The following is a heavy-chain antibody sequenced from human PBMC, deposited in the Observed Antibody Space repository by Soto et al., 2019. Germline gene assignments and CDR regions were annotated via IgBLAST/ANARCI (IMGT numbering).Heavy chain of an antibody. J-gene: IGHJ6*02. CDR2: ISGSGGST. CDR3: AKERSDWDDYYYYGMDV. CDR1: GVTFSSYA. D-gene: IGHD1-1*01. Sequence: GGSLRLSCAASGVTFSSYAMRCVSKTPGKGLEWVSAISGSGGSTYYADSVKGRFTISRDNSKNTLYLQMNSLRAEDTAVYYCAKERSDWDDYYYYGMDVWGQGTTVTVSS. V-gene: IGHV3-23*01.